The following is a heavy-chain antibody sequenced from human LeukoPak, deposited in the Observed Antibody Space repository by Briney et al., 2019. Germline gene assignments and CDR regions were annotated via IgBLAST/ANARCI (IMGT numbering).Heavy chain of an antibody. Sequence: PGGSLRLSCAASGFAVSSNYMSWVRQAPGKGLEWVSVIYGGGSTYYADSVKGRFTISRDNSKNTLYLQMNSLRAEDTAVYYCARDSRRYYYGSGSYYKEHYYYYGMDVWGQGTTVTVSS. J-gene: IGHJ6*02. CDR3: ARDSRRYYYGSGSYYKEHYYYYGMDV. V-gene: IGHV3-53*01. D-gene: IGHD3-10*01. CDR1: GFAVSSNY. CDR2: IYGGGST.